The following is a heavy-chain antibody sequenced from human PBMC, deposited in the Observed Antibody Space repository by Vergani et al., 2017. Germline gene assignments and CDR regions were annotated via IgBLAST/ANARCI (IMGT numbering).Heavy chain of an antibody. V-gene: IGHV4-31*01. CDR1: GGSISSGGYY. CDR3: ARSTTPPGAFDI. Sequence: QVQLQESGPGLVKPSQTLSLTCPVSGGSISSGGYYWSWIRQHPGKGLEWIRYIYYSWSTYYNPSHKGLVTISVDTSKNPCSLKLSSVTAADTAVYYGARSTTPPGAFDIWGQGTMVTVSS. J-gene: IGHJ3*02. CDR2: IYYSWST. D-gene: IGHD7-27*01.